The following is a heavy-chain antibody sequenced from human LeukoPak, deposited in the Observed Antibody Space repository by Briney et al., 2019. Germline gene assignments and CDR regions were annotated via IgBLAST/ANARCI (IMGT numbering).Heavy chain of an antibody. CDR2: IYHSGST. V-gene: IGHV4-34*01. Sequence: SETLSLTCAVYGGSFSGYYWSWIRQPPGKGLEWIGYIYHSGSTYYNPSLKSRVTISVDRSKNQFSLKLSSVTAADTAVYYCARVNPPGWYFDLWGRGTLVTVSS. CDR1: GGSFSGYY. CDR3: ARVNPPGWYFDL. J-gene: IGHJ2*01.